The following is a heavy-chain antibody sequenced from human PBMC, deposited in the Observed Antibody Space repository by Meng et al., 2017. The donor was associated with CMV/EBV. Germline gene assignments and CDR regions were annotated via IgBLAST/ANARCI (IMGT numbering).Heavy chain of an antibody. V-gene: IGHV3-7*04. Sequence: GESLKISCAASGFTFSSYEMNWVRQAPGKGLEWVANIKQDGSEKYYVDSVKGRFTISRDNAKNSLYLQMNSLRAEDTAVYYCARGLEWLLLGIFDYWGQGTLVTVSS. CDR1: GFTFSSYE. CDR3: ARGLEWLLLGIFDY. D-gene: IGHD3-3*01. J-gene: IGHJ4*02. CDR2: IKQDGSEK.